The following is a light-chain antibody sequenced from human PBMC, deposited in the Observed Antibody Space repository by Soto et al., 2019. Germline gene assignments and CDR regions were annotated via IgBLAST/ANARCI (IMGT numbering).Light chain of an antibody. J-gene: IGKJ4*01. CDR2: TAS. CDR1: QGINSY. V-gene: IGKV1-9*01. CDR3: QQLYTYPLT. Sequence: DIQLTQSPSFLSASVGDRVTVTCRASQGINSYLAWYQQKPGKAPKLLIYTASTLQSGVPSRFIGSGSRTEFTLTITSLQPEDFAAYYCQQLYTYPLTFGGGTKVEIK.